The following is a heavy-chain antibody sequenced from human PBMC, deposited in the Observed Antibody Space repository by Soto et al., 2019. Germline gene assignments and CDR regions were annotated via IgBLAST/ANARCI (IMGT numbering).Heavy chain of an antibody. CDR1: GYPFTTYY. CDR3: ATDDYGIFPY. Sequence: HVQLVQSGTEVKKPGASVRVSCMVSGYPFTTYYIHWVRQAPGQGLEWMGWIDPRSGGTVYEQKFQGRVTMTRDTSISTVYMDLSGLPSDDTALYYCATDDYGIFPYSGQGSLVTVSS. CDR2: IDPRSGGT. V-gene: IGHV1-2*02. J-gene: IGHJ4*02. D-gene: IGHD3-10*01.